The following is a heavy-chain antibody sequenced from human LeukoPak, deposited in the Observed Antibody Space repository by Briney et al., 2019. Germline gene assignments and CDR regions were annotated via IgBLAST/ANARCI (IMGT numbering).Heavy chain of an antibody. J-gene: IGHJ6*03. Sequence: GGSLRLSCAASGFTFSSYSMNWVRQAPGKGLEWVSYISSGSSTIYYADSVKGRFTISRDNAKNSLYLQMNSLRAEDTAVYYCARGCDFWSGYHPYYYYYYMDVWGKGTTVTVSS. V-gene: IGHV3-48*04. CDR3: ARGCDFWSGYHPYYYYYYMDV. CDR1: GFTFSSYS. D-gene: IGHD3-3*01. CDR2: ISSGSSTI.